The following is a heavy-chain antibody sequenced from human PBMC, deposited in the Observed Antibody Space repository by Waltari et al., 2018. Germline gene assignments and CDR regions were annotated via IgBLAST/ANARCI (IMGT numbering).Heavy chain of an antibody. V-gene: IGHV1-2*06. D-gene: IGHD4-17*01. Sequence: QVHLVQSGAEVQNPRASVKVSCQASGYTFTGPYIQWVLRVPGQGLEWMGRINPNSGDTNYAQKFQGRVTLTRDTSINTAYMELSSLKSDDTAVYYCARDLGSDYGNRDYWGQGTLVTVPS. CDR2: INPNSGDT. CDR1: GYTFTGPY. CDR3: ARDLGSDYGNRDY. J-gene: IGHJ4*02.